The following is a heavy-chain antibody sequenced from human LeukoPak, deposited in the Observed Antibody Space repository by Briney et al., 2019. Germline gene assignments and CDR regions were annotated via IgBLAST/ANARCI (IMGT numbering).Heavy chain of an antibody. CDR1: GFTVSSNY. D-gene: IGHD2-15*01. J-gene: IGHJ4*02. CDR2: IYSGGST. V-gene: IGHV3-53*01. CDR3: ARGYCSGGSCYGALNY. Sequence: PGGSLRLSCAAPGFTVSSNYMSWVRQAPGKGLEWVSVIYSGGSTYYADSVKGRFTISRDNSKNTLYLQMNSLRAEDTAVYYCARGYCSGGSCYGALNYWGQGTLVTVSS.